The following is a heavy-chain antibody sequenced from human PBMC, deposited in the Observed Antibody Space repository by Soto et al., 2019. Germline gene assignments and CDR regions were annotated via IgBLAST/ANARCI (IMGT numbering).Heavy chain of an antibody. Sequence: SVKVSCKASGGTFSSLDINWVRQAPGQGLEWMGGIIPISETTNYAQIFQGRVSIDADISTSTAYMELSRLRSEDTAVYYCARALLSHSYDSGGYDSYFHAMDVWGQGTPVTVSS. V-gene: IGHV1-69*06. J-gene: IGHJ6*02. CDR3: ARALLSHSYDSGGYDSYFHAMDV. CDR1: GGTFSSLD. D-gene: IGHD3-22*01. CDR2: IIPISETT.